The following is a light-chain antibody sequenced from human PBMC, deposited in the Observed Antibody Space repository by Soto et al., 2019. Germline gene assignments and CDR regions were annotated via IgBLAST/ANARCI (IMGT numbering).Light chain of an antibody. V-gene: IGKV3-11*01. CDR1: QSVSSY. CDR3: QQRSNWPT. Sequence: EIVLTQSPATLSLSLGERATLSCRASQSVSSYLAWFQQKPGQAPRLLIYDASNRATGIPARFSGSGSGTDFTLTISSLEPEDFAVYFCQQRSNWPTFGGGTKVEI. J-gene: IGKJ4*01. CDR2: DAS.